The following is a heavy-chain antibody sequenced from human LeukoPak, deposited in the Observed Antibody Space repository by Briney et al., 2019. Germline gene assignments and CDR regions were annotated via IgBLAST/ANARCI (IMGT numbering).Heavy chain of an antibody. CDR1: GFTFSNYW. Sequence: GGSLRLSCAASGFTFSNYWMSWVRQTPGKGLEWVANIKEDGSDKYYVDSLKGRFTISRDNPMNSLYLQMNSLRAEDTAVYYCAKDRTRQAYWGQGTLVTVSS. J-gene: IGHJ4*02. CDR2: IKEDGSDK. CDR3: AKDRTRQAY. D-gene: IGHD3-3*01. V-gene: IGHV3-7*03.